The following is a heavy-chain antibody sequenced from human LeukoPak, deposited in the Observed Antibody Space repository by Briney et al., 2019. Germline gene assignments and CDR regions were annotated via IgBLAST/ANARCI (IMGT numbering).Heavy chain of an antibody. D-gene: IGHD1-7*01. CDR1: GYTFTGYY. CDR2: INPNSGGT. Sequence: ASVKVSCKASGYTFTGYYMHWVRQAPGQGLEWMGWINPNSGGTNYAQKFQGRVTMTRDTSISTAYMELSRLRSDDTAVYYCARGAWNYAAWFDPWGQGTLSPSPQ. V-gene: IGHV1-2*02. J-gene: IGHJ5*02. CDR3: ARGAWNYAAWFDP.